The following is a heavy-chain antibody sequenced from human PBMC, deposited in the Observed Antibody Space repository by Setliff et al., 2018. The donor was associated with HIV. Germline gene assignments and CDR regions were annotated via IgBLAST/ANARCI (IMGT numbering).Heavy chain of an antibody. Sequence: SETLSLTCTVSGGSIDSSDYYWAWIRQPPGKGLEWIGALSSKGQAYYNPSLKSRVDISIDSSKNLFSLRLDSLTAADTAVYYCAAQDLDLVKYYYMDYWGPGALVTVSS. V-gene: IGHV4-39*07. CDR1: GGSIDSSDYY. CDR3: AAQDLDLVKYYYMDY. J-gene: IGHJ4*02. D-gene: IGHD2-21*01. CDR2: LSSKGQA.